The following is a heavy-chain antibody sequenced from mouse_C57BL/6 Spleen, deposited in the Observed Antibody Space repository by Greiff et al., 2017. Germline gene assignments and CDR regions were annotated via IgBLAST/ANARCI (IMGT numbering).Heavy chain of an antibody. D-gene: IGHD6-5*01. V-gene: IGHV1-15*01. CDR1: GYTFTDYE. CDR3: TRSPIKGYFDD. CDR2: IDPETGGT. Sequence: VQLQQSGAELVRPGASVTLSCKASGYTFTDYEMHWVKQTPVHGLEWIGAIDPETGGTAYNQTFKGKAIMTADKSSSTAYMELRSLTSEDSAVYYGTRSPIKGYFDDWGQGTTLTVYS. J-gene: IGHJ2*01.